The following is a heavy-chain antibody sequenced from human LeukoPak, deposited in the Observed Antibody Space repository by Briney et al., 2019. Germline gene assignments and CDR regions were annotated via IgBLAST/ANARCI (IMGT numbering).Heavy chain of an antibody. D-gene: IGHD5-24*01. Sequence: GGSLRLSCAASGFTFSSYATSWVRQAPGKGLEWVSAISGSGGSTYYADSVKGRFTISRDNSKNTLYLQMNSLRAEDTAVYYCAKGTTVGWLQFEYYFDYWGQGTLVTVSS. CDR3: AKGTTVGWLQFEYYFDY. J-gene: IGHJ4*02. CDR2: ISGSGGST. V-gene: IGHV3-23*01. CDR1: GFTFSSYA.